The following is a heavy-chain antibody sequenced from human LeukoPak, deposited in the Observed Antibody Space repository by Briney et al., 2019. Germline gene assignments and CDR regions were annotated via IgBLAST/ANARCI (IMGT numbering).Heavy chain of an antibody. D-gene: IGHD3-3*01. CDR1: GFTFSSYE. Sequence: GGSLRLSCAASGFTFSSYEMNWVRQAPGKGLEWVSYISSSGSTIYYADSVKGRFTISRDNSKNTLYLQMNSLRAEDPAVYYCARTNYDFRSGYYLRGEYYYYYYYMDVWGKGTTVTVSS. CDR2: ISSSGSTI. V-gene: IGHV3-48*03. CDR3: ARTNYDFRSGYYLRGEYYYYYYYMDV. J-gene: IGHJ6*03.